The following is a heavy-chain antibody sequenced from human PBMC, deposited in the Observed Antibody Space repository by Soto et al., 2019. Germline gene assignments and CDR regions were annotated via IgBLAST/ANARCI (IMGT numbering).Heavy chain of an antibody. D-gene: IGHD5-18*01. CDR1: GFTFSTYS. V-gene: IGHV3-21*01. CDR2: ISSSSGYI. Sequence: EVQLVESGGGLVKPGGSLRLSCAASGFTFSTYSMNWVRQAPGKELEWVSSISSSSGYIYYADSVKGRFTISRDDAKNSLSLQMNSLRAEDTAVYYCARVRSYSYGQGYGMDVWGQGTTVTVSS. J-gene: IGHJ6*02. CDR3: ARVRSYSYGQGYGMDV.